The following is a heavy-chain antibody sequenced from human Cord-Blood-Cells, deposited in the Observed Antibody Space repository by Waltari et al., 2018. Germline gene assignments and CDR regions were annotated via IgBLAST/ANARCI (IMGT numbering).Heavy chain of an antibody. J-gene: IGHJ6*03. CDR2: ISYDGSNK. CDR1: GFPFGTFA. Sequence: QVQLVESGGGVVQRGGSLSLSCAASGFPFGTFALHWARQAPGKGLEWVAVISYDGSNKYYADSVKGRFTISRDNSKNTLYLQMNSLRAEDTAVYYCARDPMTEGDSSDYYMDVWGKGTTVTVSS. V-gene: IGHV3-30-3*01. CDR3: ARDPMTEGDSSDYYMDV. D-gene: IGHD3-22*01.